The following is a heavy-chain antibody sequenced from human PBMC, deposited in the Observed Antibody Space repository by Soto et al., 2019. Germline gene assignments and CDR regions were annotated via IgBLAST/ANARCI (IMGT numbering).Heavy chain of an antibody. V-gene: IGHV4-34*01. J-gene: IGHJ6*03. Sequence: PSETLSLTCAVYGGSFSGYYWSWIRQPPGKGLEWIGEINHSGSTNYNPSLKSRVTISVDTSKNQFSLKLSSVTAADTAVYYCARGLITMVRDYMDVWGKGTTVTVSS. CDR2: INHSGST. D-gene: IGHD3-10*01. CDR1: GGSFSGYY. CDR3: ARGLITMVRDYMDV.